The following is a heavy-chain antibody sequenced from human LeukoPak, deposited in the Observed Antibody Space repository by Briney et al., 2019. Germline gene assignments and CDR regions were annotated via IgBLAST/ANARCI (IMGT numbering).Heavy chain of an antibody. CDR2: ISSSRNSI. Sequence: GGSLRLSCAASGFTFSDYHMNWVRQAPGKGLEWVSSISSSRNSIYYADSVKGRFTISRDNAKNSLYLQMNSLRAEDTAVYYCARDQGYFDSWGQGTLVTVSS. D-gene: IGHD6-13*01. J-gene: IGHJ4*02. CDR1: GFTFSDYH. V-gene: IGHV3-21*01. CDR3: ARDQGYFDS.